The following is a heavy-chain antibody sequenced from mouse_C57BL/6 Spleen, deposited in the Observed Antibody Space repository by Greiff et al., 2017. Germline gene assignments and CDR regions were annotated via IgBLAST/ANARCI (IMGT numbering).Heavy chain of an antibody. J-gene: IGHJ4*01. CDR1: GYTFTSYT. CDR2: INPSSGYT. D-gene: IGHD1-1*01. CDR3: ARGRYYYAMDY. Sequence: VQLQQSGAELARPGASVKMSCKASGYTFTSYTMHWVKQRPGQGLEWIGYINPSSGYTKYNQKFKDKATLTADKSSSTAYMQLSSLTSEDSAVYYCARGRYYYAMDYWGQGASVTVSS. V-gene: IGHV1-4*01.